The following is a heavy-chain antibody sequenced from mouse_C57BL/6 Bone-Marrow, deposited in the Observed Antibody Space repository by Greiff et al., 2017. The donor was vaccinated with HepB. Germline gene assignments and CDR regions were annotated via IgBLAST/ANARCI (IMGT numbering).Heavy chain of an antibody. CDR2: ISYDGSN. CDR3: ARVGTGSAMDY. D-gene: IGHD4-1*01. J-gene: IGHJ4*01. CDR1: GYSITSGYY. V-gene: IGHV3-6*01. Sequence: VQLKESGPGLVKPSQSLSLTCSVTGYSITSGYYWNWIRQFPGNKLEWMGYISYDGSNNYNPSLKNRISITRDTSKNQFFLKLNSVTTEDTATYYCARVGTGSAMDYWGQGTSVTVSS.